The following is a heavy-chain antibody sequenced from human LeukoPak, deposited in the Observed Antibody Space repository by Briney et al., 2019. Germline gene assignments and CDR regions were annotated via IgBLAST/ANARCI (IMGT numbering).Heavy chain of an antibody. Sequence: ASVKISCKASGYTFTDYYMHWVQQAPGKGLEWMGLADPEDGETIYAEKFQGRVTITADTSTDTAYMELSSLRSEDTAVYYCATLGSTSYTDYWGQGTLVTVSS. CDR3: ATLGSTSYTDY. V-gene: IGHV1-69-2*01. J-gene: IGHJ4*02. CDR2: ADPEDGET. D-gene: IGHD2-2*01. CDR1: GYTFTDYY.